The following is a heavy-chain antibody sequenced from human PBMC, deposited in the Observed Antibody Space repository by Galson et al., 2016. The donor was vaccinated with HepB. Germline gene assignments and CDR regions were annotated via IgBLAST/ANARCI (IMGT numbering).Heavy chain of an antibody. V-gene: IGHV3-7*04. D-gene: IGHD4-17*01. CDR2: INEDGSGK. CDR1: GFNFGIYW. CDR3: ARGSPVTGVA. Sequence: SLRLSCAASGFNFGIYWVTWVRQAPGMGQEWVANINEDGSGKYYGDAVRGRFTVSRDNAKNSLYLLMNSLRADDTAVYYCARGSPVTGVAWGQGTLVTVSS. J-gene: IGHJ5*02.